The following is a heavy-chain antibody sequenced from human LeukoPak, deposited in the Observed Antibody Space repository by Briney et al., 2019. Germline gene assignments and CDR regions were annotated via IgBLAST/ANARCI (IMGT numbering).Heavy chain of an antibody. CDR1: GYTFTGYY. V-gene: IGHV1-2*02. CDR3: ARVVDKWQQLVLGY. D-gene: IGHD6-13*01. CDR2: INPNSGGT. J-gene: IGHJ4*02. Sequence: ASVKVSCKASGYTFTGYYMHWVRQAPGQGLEWMGWINPNSGGTNYAQQFQGRLTMTRDTSISTAYMELSRLRSDDTAVYYCARVVDKWQQLVLGYWGQGTLVTVSS.